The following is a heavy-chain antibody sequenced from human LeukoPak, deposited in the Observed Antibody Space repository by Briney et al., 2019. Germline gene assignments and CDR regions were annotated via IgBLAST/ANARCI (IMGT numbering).Heavy chain of an antibody. CDR3: ARVGSGLYSFDY. D-gene: IGHD6-19*01. CDR2: VYYSGST. Sequence: SETLSLTCTVSDGSISSYYWSWIRQPPGKGLEWIGYVYYSGSTNYNPSLKSRVTISVDTSKNQFSLKLSSVTAADTAVYYCARVGSGLYSFDYWGQGTLVTVSS. CDR1: DGSISSYY. J-gene: IGHJ4*02. V-gene: IGHV4-59*01.